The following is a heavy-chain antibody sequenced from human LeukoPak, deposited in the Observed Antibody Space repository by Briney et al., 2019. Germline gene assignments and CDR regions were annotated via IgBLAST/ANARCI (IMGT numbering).Heavy chain of an antibody. CDR3: ARHTDIAPLSSLKY. J-gene: IGHJ4*02. Sequence: SETLSLTCTVSGGSISSDYWNWIRQPPGKGLEWIGYISYSGNTNYNPSLKSRVTISVDTSKNQFSLKLSSVTAADTAVYYCARHTDIAPLSSLKYWGQGTLVTVSS. CDR2: ISYSGNT. V-gene: IGHV4-59*08. CDR1: GGSISSDY. D-gene: IGHD6-13*01.